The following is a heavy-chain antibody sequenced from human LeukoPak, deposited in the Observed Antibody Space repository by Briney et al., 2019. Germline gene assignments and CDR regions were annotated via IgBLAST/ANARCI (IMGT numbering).Heavy chain of an antibody. J-gene: IGHJ4*02. D-gene: IGHD6-13*01. V-gene: IGHV4-59*12. CDR1: GGSISSYY. CDR2: IYYSGST. CDR3: ARDLLYSSSWTDASG. Sequence: NPSETLSLTCTVSGGSISSYYWSWIRQPPGKGLEWIGYIYYSGSTNYNPSLKSRVTMSVDTSKNQFSLKLSSVTAADTAVYYCARDLLYSSSWTDASGWGQGTLVTVSS.